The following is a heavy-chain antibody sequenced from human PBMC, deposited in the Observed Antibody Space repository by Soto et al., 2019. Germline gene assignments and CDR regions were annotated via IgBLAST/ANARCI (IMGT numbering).Heavy chain of an antibody. V-gene: IGHV5-10-1*01. D-gene: IGHD6-13*01. CDR1: GYSFTSYW. CDR3: ARRHSSSSAFSP. Sequence: EVQLVQSGAEVKKPGESLRISCKGSGYSFTSYWINWVRQMPGKGLEWMGRIDPSDSYTNYSPSFQGHVTISADKSISTTYLQWSSLKASGTAMYYCARRHSSSSAFSPWGRGTLVTVSS. CDR2: IDPSDSYT. J-gene: IGHJ5*02.